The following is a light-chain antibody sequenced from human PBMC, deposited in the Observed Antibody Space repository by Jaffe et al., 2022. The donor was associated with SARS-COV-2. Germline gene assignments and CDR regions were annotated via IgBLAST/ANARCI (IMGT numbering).Light chain of an antibody. J-gene: IGKJ4*01. CDR3: LQDYMYPLT. CDR1: QDIRNY. CDR2: AAS. Sequence: AIQMTQSPSSLSASVGDSVTITCRASQDIRNYLGWYQQRPGKAPKLLIYAASNLQSGVPSRFSGSGSGTDFTLTISSLQPEDVATYYCLQDYMYPLTFAGGTKVEIK. V-gene: IGKV1-6*01.